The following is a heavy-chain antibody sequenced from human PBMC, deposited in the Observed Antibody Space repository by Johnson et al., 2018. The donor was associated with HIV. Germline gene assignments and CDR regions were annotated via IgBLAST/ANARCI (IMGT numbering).Heavy chain of an antibody. V-gene: IGHV3-30*04. CDR1: GFTFSSYA. Sequence: VQLVESGGGVVRPGGSLRLSCAAPGFTFSSYAMHWVRQAPGKGLEWVAVISYDGSNKYYADSVKGRFTISRDNSKNTLYLQMNSLRAEDTAVYYCARGYCSGGSCYSEYAFDIWGQGTMVTVSS. CDR2: ISYDGSNK. D-gene: IGHD2-15*01. CDR3: ARGYCSGGSCYSEYAFDI. J-gene: IGHJ3*02.